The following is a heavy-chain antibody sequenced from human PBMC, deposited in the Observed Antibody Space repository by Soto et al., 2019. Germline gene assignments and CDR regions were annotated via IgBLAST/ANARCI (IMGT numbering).Heavy chain of an antibody. CDR3: AKGQPPITYSNYLPYQLSYFDY. CDR2: ISGSGGST. Sequence: GGSLRLCYAASGVTFISYSRSWAIQDAGKGLEWVSGISGSGGSTYYADSVKGRFTISRDNSKNTLYLQMNSLRAEDTAVYYCAKGQPPITYSNYLPYQLSYFDYLVQGTLVTVSS. J-gene: IGHJ4*02. D-gene: IGHD4-4*01. CDR1: GVTFISYS. V-gene: IGHV3-23*01.